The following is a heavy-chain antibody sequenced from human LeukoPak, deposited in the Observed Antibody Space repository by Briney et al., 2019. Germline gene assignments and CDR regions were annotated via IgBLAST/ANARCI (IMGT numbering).Heavy chain of an antibody. Sequence: PSQTLSLTCAVSGGSISSGGYSWGWIRQPPGKGLEGLGYIYHSGSTYYNPSLKSRVTISVDRSKNQFSLKLSSVTAADTAVYYCARGRTDDYFDYWGQGTLVTVSS. CDR2: IYHSGST. CDR1: GGSISSGGYS. V-gene: IGHV4-30-2*01. J-gene: IGHJ4*02. CDR3: ARGRTDDYFDY.